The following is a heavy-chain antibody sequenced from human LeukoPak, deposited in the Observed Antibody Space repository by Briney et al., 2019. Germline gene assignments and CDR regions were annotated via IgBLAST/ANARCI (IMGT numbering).Heavy chain of an antibody. CDR2: ISYDGSDK. Sequence: PGGSLRLSCAASGFTFTSYGMHWVRQAPGKGLEWVAVISYDGSDKSYADSVKGRFTISRDNSKNTLYLQMSSLRLEDTAVYYCVKESGGVRVFDSWGQGTLVTVSS. V-gene: IGHV3-30*18. CDR1: GFTFTSYG. J-gene: IGHJ4*02. D-gene: IGHD3-16*01. CDR3: VKESGGVRVFDS.